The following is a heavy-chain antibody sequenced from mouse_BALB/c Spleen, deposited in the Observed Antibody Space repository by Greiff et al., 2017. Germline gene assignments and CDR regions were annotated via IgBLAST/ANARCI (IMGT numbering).Heavy chain of an antibody. Sequence: VQLQQPGAELVKPGASVKLSCKASGYTFTSYWMHWVKQRPGQGLEWIGEINPSNGRTNYNEKFKSKSTLTVDKSSSTAYMQLSSLTSEDSAVYYCARTDSSGYWFAYWGQGTLVTVSA. CDR1: GYTFTSYW. J-gene: IGHJ3*01. CDR3: ARTDSSGYWFAY. D-gene: IGHD3-2*01. CDR2: INPSNGRT. V-gene: IGHV1S81*02.